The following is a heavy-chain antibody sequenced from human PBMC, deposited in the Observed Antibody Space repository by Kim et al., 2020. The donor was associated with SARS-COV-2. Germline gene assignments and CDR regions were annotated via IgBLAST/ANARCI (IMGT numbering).Heavy chain of an antibody. CDR2: INHSGST. CDR3: ARDCCYGIIRMWYYGMDV. D-gene: IGHD2-2*01. CDR1: GGSFSGYY. Sequence: SETLSLTCAVYGGSFSGYYWSWIRQPPGKGLEWIGEINHSGSTNYNPSLKSRVTISVDTSKNQFSLKLSSVTAADTAVYYCARDCCYGIIRMWYYGMDVWGQGTTVTVSS. V-gene: IGHV4-34*01. J-gene: IGHJ6*02.